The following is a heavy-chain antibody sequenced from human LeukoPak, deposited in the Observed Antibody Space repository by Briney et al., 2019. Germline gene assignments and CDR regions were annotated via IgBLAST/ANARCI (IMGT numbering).Heavy chain of an antibody. V-gene: IGHV4-59*01. D-gene: IGHD4-23*01. Sequence: SETLSLTCTVSGGSLSSYYWSWIRQPPGKGLEWIGYIYYSGSTNYNPSLKSRVTISVDTSKNQFSLKLSSVTAADTAVYYCAGGLTDYGGKTDWGQGTLVTVSS. CDR1: GGSLSSYY. CDR2: IYYSGST. CDR3: AGGLTDYGGKTD. J-gene: IGHJ4*02.